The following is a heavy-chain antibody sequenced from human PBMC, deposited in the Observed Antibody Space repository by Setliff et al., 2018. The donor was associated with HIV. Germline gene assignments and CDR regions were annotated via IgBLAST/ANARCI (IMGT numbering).Heavy chain of an antibody. CDR2: IKSKTDGGTT. J-gene: IGHJ5*02. D-gene: IGHD6-13*01. CDR1: GFTFSTAW. V-gene: IGHV3-15*01. Sequence: GGSLRLSCAASGFTFSTAWMSWVRQAPGKGLEWVGRIKSKTDGGTTDYAAPVKGRFTISRDDSKNTLYRQMNSLKTEATAVYYCTAALPQQVVRWYDPWGQGTLVTVSS. CDR3: TAALPQQVVRWYDP.